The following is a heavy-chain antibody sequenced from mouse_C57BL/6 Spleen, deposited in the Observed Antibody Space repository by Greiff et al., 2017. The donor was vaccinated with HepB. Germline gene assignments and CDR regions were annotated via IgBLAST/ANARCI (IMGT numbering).Heavy chain of an antibody. CDR1: GYTFTSYW. CDR3: ARGLRGDFDY. CDR2: IYPSDSET. J-gene: IGHJ2*01. V-gene: IGHV1-61*01. Sequence: VQLQQPGAELVRPGSSVKLSCKASGYTFTSYWMDWVKQRPGQGLEWIGNIYPSDSETHYNQKFKDKATLTVDKSSSTAYMQLSSLTSEDSAVYYCARGLRGDFDYWGQGTTLTVSS. D-gene: IGHD2-4*01.